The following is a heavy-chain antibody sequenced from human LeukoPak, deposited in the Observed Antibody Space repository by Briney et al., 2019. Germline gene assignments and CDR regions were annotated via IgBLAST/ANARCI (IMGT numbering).Heavy chain of an antibody. CDR3: ARHSTRPNWYSPIDY. CDR1: GYTFTSYW. J-gene: IGHJ4*02. D-gene: IGHD2-21*01. CDR2: IYPGPGAGPGGSNP. Sequence: GESLKISCKRSGYTFTSYWIGWVRQMPGKGLEWMGIIYPGPGAGPGGSNPIYNPSFQGQVSISADNSITTAYLQWSSLKASDTAIYYCARHSTRPNWYSPIDYWGQGTLVTVSS. V-gene: IGHV5-51*01.